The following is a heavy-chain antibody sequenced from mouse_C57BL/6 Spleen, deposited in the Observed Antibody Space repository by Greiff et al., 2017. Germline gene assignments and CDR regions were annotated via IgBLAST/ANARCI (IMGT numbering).Heavy chain of an antibody. CDR3: ARLRGDWYCDV. Sequence: QVQLQQSGAELAKPGASVKLSCKASGYTFTSYWMHWVKQRPGQGLEWIGYINPCCGYTKYNQKFKDKATLTADKSSSTAYMRLCRLTYVDSAVYYCARLRGDWYCDVWGTGTTVTVSS. V-gene: IGHV1-7*01. CDR1: GYTFTSYW. J-gene: IGHJ1*03. CDR2: INPCCGYT.